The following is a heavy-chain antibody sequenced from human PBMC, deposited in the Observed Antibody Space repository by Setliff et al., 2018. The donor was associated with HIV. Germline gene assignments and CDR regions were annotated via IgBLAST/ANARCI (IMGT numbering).Heavy chain of an antibody. CDR3: ARDLSSSWSYYYYLDV. J-gene: IGHJ6*03. CDR2: VSVYNGNT. V-gene: IGHV1-18*01. CDR1: GYTFTTYG. Sequence: ASVKVSCKASGYTFTTYGMNWVRQAPGQGLEWMGWVSVYNGNTKYAENFQDRLTLTTDASTGTGFMELRGLRSDDTAVYYCARDLSSSWSYYYYLDVWGKGTTVTVSS. D-gene: IGHD6-13*01.